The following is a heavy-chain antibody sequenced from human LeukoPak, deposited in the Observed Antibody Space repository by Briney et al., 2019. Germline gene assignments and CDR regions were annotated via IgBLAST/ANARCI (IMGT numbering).Heavy chain of an antibody. V-gene: IGHV1-2*02. J-gene: IGHJ4*02. CDR3: ASGYSGAPANY. CDR1: GYTFSGYY. Sequence: ASVKVSCKASGYTFSGYYMHWVRQAPGQGLEWMGWINPKSGGTNEAQKFHDRVTMTRDTSIRTAYMEVSRLRSDDTAVYYCASGYSGAPANYWGQGTLVTVSS. D-gene: IGHD5-12*01. CDR2: INPKSGGT.